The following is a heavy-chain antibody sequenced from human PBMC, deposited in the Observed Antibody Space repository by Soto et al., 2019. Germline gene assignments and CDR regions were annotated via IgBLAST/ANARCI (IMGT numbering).Heavy chain of an antibody. CDR3: ARDMSGGTYNYYYGMDV. D-gene: IGHD1-26*01. CDR1: GFSFSDYW. J-gene: IGHJ6*02. V-gene: IGHV3-74*01. CDR2: INTDGSST. Sequence: GGSLRLSCAASGFSFSDYWMHWVRQAPGKGLVWVSRINTDGSSTSYADSVKGRFTISRDNAKNTLYLQMNSLRADGTAVYYCARDMSGGTYNYYYGMDVWGQGTTVTVSS.